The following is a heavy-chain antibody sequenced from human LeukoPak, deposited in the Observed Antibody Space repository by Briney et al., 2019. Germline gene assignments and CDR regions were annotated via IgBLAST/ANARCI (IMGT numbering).Heavy chain of an antibody. J-gene: IGHJ3*02. Sequence: GGSLRLSCAASGFTFDDYAMHWVRQAPGKGLEWVSGISWNSGRIGYADSVEGRFTISRDNAKNSLFLQMNSLRAEDTAVYYCARGSGITIFGVVKDAFDIWGQGTMVTVSS. D-gene: IGHD3-3*01. CDR1: GFTFDDYA. CDR2: ISWNSGRI. CDR3: ARGSGITIFGVVKDAFDI. V-gene: IGHV3-9*01.